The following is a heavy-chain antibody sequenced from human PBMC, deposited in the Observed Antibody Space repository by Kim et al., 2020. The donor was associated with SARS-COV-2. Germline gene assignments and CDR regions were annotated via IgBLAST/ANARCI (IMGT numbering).Heavy chain of an antibody. Sequence: SETLTLTCAVSGGSISSSNWWSWVRQPPGKGLEWIGEIYHSGSTNYNPSLKGRVTISVDKSKNQLSLKLSSVTAADTAVYYCARSITIFGVVITFDYWGQGTLVTVSS. V-gene: IGHV4-4*02. J-gene: IGHJ4*02. CDR1: GGSISSSNW. CDR3: ARSITIFGVVITFDY. CDR2: IYHSGST. D-gene: IGHD3-3*01.